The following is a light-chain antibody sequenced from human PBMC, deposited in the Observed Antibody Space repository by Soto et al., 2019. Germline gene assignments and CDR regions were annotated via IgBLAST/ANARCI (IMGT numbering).Light chain of an antibody. CDR1: QSVLYSSNNKNY. J-gene: IGKJ1*01. CDR2: WAS. Sequence: DIVMTQSPDSLAVSLGERATINCKSSQSVLYSSNNKNYLAWYQQKPGQPPKLLLYWASTREPGVPDRFSGSLSGTEFTLTISSLQAEVVAFYYCQQYCRPWTFGQGTKVEIK. CDR3: QQYCRPWT. V-gene: IGKV4-1*01.